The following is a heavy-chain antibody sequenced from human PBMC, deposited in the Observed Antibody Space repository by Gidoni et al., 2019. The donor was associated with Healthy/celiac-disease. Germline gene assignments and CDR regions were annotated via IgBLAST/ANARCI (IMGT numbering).Heavy chain of an antibody. CDR1: GGSISSYY. CDR2: IYTSGST. D-gene: IGHD6-13*01. Sequence: QVQLQESGPGLVKPSETLSLTCTVSGGSISSYYWSWIRQPAGKGLEWIGRIYTSGSTNYNPSLKSRVTMSVDTSKNQFSLKLSSVTAADTAVYYCARGRQVYSSSWPYYYGMDVWGQGTTVTVSS. V-gene: IGHV4-4*07. J-gene: IGHJ6*02. CDR3: ARGRQVYSSSWPYYYGMDV.